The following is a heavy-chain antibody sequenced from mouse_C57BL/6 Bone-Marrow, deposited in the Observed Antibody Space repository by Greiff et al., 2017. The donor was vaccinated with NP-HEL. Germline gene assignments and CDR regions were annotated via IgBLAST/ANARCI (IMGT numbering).Heavy chain of an antibody. CDR3: ARYYGSSYYIDY. D-gene: IGHD1-1*01. CDR1: GYAFSSYW. V-gene: IGHV1-80*01. J-gene: IGHJ2*01. CDR2: IYPGDGAT. Sequence: QVQLQQSGAELVKPGASVKISCKASGYAFSSYWMNWVKQRPGKGLEWIGQIYPGDGATNYNGKFKSKATLTADKYSSTAYMQLSSLTSEDSAVYFCARYYGSSYYIDYWGQGTTLTVSS.